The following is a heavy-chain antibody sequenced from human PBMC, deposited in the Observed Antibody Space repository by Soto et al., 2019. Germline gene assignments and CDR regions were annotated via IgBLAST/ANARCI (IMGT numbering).Heavy chain of an antibody. V-gene: IGHV4-31*03. Sequence: QVQLQESGPGLVKPSQTLSLTCTVSGGSISSGGYYWSWIRQHPGKGLEWIGYIYYSGSTYYNPSLKSRVTISVDTSKNQFSLKLSSVTAADTAVYYSARAVVVVVAATPVFDYWGQGTLVTVSS. CDR3: ARAVVVVVAATPVFDY. J-gene: IGHJ4*02. CDR2: IYYSGST. D-gene: IGHD2-15*01. CDR1: GGSISSGGYY.